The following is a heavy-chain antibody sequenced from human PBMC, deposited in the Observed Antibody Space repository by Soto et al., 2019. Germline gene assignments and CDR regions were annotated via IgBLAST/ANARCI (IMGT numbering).Heavy chain of an antibody. CDR2: ISSSSSYI. CDR3: ARVDTRLGYGMHV. D-gene: IGHD7-27*01. Sequence: PGGSLRLSCAASGFTFSSYSMNWVRQAPGKGLEWVSSISSSSSYIYYADSVKGRFTISRDNAKNSMYLQMNSLRAEDTAVYYCARVDTRLGYGMHVWGQGNTVTVSS. V-gene: IGHV3-21*01. J-gene: IGHJ6*02. CDR1: GFTFSSYS.